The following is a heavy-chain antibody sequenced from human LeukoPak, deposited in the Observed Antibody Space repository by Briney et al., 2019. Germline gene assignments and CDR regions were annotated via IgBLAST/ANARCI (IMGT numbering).Heavy chain of an antibody. J-gene: IGHJ4*02. D-gene: IGHD6-6*01. V-gene: IGHV4-34*01. CDR1: GGSLSSYY. CDR3: ARGKAGSSSYKSYFDY. Sequence: PSETLSLTCTVSGGSLSSYYWTWIRQPPGKGLEWIGEINHSGSTNYNPSLKSRVTISVDTSKNQFSLKLSSVTAADTAVYYCARGKAGSSSYKSYFDYWGQGTLVTVSS. CDR2: INHSGST.